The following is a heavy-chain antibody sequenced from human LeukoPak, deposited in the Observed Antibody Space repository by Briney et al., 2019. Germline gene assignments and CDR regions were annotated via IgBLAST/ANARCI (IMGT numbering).Heavy chain of an antibody. CDR3: ARDPLFSGYSYGFSDY. D-gene: IGHD5-18*01. CDR1: GFTVSSYR. V-gene: IGHV3-21*01. Sequence: GGSLRLSCAASGFTVSSYRMNWVRQAPGKGLEWVSSISSSSSYIYYADSVKGRFTISRDNAKNSLYLQMNSLRAEDTAVYYCARDPLFSGYSYGFSDYWGQGTLVTVSS. J-gene: IGHJ4*02. CDR2: ISSSSSYI.